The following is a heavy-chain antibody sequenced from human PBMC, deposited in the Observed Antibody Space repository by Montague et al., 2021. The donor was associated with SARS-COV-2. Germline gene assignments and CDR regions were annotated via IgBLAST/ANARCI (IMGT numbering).Heavy chain of an antibody. V-gene: IGHV4-59*08. CDR1: GGSISSFY. D-gene: IGHD3-22*01. CDR3: AGLPDTSGRACFDP. J-gene: IGHJ5*02. CDR2: ISHIGST. Sequence: SETLSLTCTVSGGSISSFYWGWVRQPPGKGLEWIGYISHIGSTDYNRSHRSRVTISVDTSKNQFSLQLSPVPAADTAVLYCAGLPDTSGRACFDPWGQGTLVTVSS.